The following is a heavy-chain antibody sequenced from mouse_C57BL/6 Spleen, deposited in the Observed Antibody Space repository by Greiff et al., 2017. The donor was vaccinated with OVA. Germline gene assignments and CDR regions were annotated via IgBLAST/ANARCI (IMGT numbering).Heavy chain of an antibody. CDR2: IDPETGGT. CDR1: GYTFTDYE. CDR3: TRSSYLYAMDY. V-gene: IGHV1-15*01. J-gene: IGHJ4*01. D-gene: IGHD3-1*01. Sequence: QVQLKQSGAELVRPGASVTLSCKASGYTFTDYEMHWVKQTPVHGLEWIGAIDPETGGTAYNQKFKGKAILTADKSSSTAYMELRSLTSEDSAVYYCTRSSYLYAMDYWGQGTSVTVSS.